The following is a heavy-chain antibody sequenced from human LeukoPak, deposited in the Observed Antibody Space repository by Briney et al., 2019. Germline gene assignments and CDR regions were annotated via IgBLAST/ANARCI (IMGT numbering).Heavy chain of an antibody. CDR3: ARAPTGGYDSSGFDPYYFDY. CDR2: IYTSGST. D-gene: IGHD3-22*01. J-gene: IGHJ4*02. V-gene: IGHV4-4*07. Sequence: SKTLSLTCTVSGGSISSYYWSWIRQPAGKGLEWIGRIYTSGSTNYNPSLKSRVTMSVDTSKNQFSLKLSSVTAADTAVYYCARAPTGGYDSSGFDPYYFDYWGQGTLVTVSS. CDR1: GGSISSYY.